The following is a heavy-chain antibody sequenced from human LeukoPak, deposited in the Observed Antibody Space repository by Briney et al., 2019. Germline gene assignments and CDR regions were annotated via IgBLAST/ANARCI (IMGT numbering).Heavy chain of an antibody. Sequence: GASVKVSCKASGYSFTTYAINWVRQAPGQGLEWMGWINTITGNPTYAQAFTGRFVFSLDTSVNTAYLQISSLKAEDTAMYYCAKPREDDYFDSWGQGTRVTVSS. J-gene: IGHJ4*02. V-gene: IGHV7-4-1*02. CDR3: AKPREDDYFDS. D-gene: IGHD1-14*01. CDR1: GYSFTTYA. CDR2: INTITGNP.